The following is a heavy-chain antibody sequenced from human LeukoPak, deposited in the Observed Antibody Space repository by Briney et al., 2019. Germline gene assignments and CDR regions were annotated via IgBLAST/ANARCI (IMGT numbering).Heavy chain of an antibody. J-gene: IGHJ4*02. V-gene: IGHV3-23*01. CDR1: GFRFSDYY. D-gene: IGHD3-16*01. CDR2: ISGSGGST. Sequence: GSLRLSCAASGFRFSDYYMSWVRQAPVKGLEWVSAISGSGGSTYYADSVKGRHTISRDNSKNTLYLQVNSLRAEDTAVYYWAKILGGGLAGRAQDYWGQGTLVTVSS. CDR3: AKILGGGLAGRAQDY.